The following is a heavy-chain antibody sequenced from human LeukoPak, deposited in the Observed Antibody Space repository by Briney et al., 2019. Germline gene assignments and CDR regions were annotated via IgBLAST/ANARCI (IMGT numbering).Heavy chain of an antibody. J-gene: IGHJ5*02. D-gene: IGHD3-10*01. CDR3: ARDVSRYGSGSYRLNWFDP. CDR2: IKQDGSEK. Sequence: PGGSLRLSCAASGFTFSSYAMSWVRQAPGKGLEWVANIKQDGSEKYYVDSVKGRFTISRDNAKNSLYLQMNSLRAEDSAVYYCARDVSRYGSGSYRLNWFDPWGQGTLVTVSS. V-gene: IGHV3-7*03. CDR1: GFTFSSYA.